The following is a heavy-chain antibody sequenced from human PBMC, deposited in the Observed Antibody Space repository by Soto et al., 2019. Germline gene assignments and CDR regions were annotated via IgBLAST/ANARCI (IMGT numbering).Heavy chain of an antibody. CDR1: GVSISSYY. D-gene: IGHD6-6*01. V-gene: IGHV4-59*08. CDR2: IYYSGST. J-gene: IGHJ6*03. CDR3: ARSSKKYSSPYYYMDV. Sequence: SETLSLTCTVSGVSISSYYWSWIRQPPGKGLEWIGYIYYSGSTNYNPSLKSRVTISVDTSKNQFSLKLSSVTAADTAVYYCARSSKKYSSPYYYMDVWGKGTTVTVSS.